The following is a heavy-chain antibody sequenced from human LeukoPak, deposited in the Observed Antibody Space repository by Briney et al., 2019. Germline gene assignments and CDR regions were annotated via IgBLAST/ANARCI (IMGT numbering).Heavy chain of an antibody. J-gene: IGHJ6*03. CDR1: GGSISSSSYY. CDR2: IYYSGST. V-gene: IGHV4-39*07. D-gene: IGHD5-18*01. CDR3: ARKGYGHYHYYYYYMDV. Sequence: SETLSLTCTVSGGSISSSSYYWGWIRQPPGKGLEWIGSIYYSGSTYYNPSLKSRVTISVDTSKNQFSLKLSSVTAADTAVYYCARKGYGHYHYYYYYMDVWGKGTTVTVSS.